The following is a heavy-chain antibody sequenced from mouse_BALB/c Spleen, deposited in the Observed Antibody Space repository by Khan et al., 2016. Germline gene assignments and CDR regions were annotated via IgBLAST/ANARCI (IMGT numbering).Heavy chain of an antibody. D-gene: IGHD3-2*02. V-gene: IGHV1-9*01. CDR2: ILPGSDST. CDR1: GYTFSSYW. Sequence: QIQLVQSGAELMKPGASVKISCKATGYTFSSYWIEWVKQRPGHGLEWIGEILPGSDSTNYDEKFKGKATFTADTSSNTAYMQLSSLTSEDSAVYYCARSRLYFDYWGQGTTLTVSS. CDR3: ARSRLYFDY. J-gene: IGHJ2*01.